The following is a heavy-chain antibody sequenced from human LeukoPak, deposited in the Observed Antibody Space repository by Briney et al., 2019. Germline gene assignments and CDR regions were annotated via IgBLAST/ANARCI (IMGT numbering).Heavy chain of an antibody. CDR2: IYYSGST. Sequence: PSETLSLTCTVSGGSISSGGYYWSWIRQHPGKGLEWIGYIYYSGSTYYNPSLKSRVTISVDTSKNQFSLKLSSVTAADTAVYYCARDPRIAAAGTRPWYFDLWGRGTLVTVSS. J-gene: IGHJ2*01. CDR1: GGSISSGGYY. V-gene: IGHV4-31*03. D-gene: IGHD6-13*01. CDR3: ARDPRIAAAGTRPWYFDL.